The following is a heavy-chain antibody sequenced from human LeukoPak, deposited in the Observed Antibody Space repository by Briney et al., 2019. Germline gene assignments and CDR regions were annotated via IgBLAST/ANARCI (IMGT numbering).Heavy chain of an antibody. V-gene: IGHV3-7*01. Sequence: PGGSLRLSCAASGFTFSNSWMTWVRQAPGKGLEWVANIKQDGSEKYYVDSVKGRFTISRDNAKNSLYLQMNSLRVEDTAVYYCANQWELHAFDIWGQGTMVTVSS. CDR2: IKQDGSEK. J-gene: IGHJ3*02. D-gene: IGHD1-26*01. CDR1: GFTFSNSW. CDR3: ANQWELHAFDI.